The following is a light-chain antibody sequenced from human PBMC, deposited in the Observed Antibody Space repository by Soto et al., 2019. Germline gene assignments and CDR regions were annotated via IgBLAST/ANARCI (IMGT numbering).Light chain of an antibody. CDR3: SAYAGSNNFV. Sequence: QSALTQPPSASGSPGQSVTISCIGTASDIGRYNYVSWYQHHPGKAPKLIIYEVTKRPSGVPDRFSGSKSGNTASLTVSGLQADDEADYYCSAYAGSNNFVFGSGTKLTVL. CDR2: EVT. CDR1: ASDIGRYNY. J-gene: IGLJ1*01. V-gene: IGLV2-8*01.